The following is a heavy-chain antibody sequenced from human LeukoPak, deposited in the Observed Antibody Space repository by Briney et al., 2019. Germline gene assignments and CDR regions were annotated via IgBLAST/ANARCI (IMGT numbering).Heavy chain of an antibody. CDR2: ISYDGSNK. V-gene: IGHV3-30*04. CDR1: GFTFSSYA. D-gene: IGHD3-10*01. J-gene: IGHJ4*02. Sequence: GGSLRLSCAASGFTFSSYAMHWVRQAPGKGPEWVAIISYDGSNKYYADSVKGRFTISRDNSKNTLYLQMNSLRAEDTAAYYCAREEGSGSYSFDHWGQGTLVTVSS. CDR3: AREEGSGSYSFDH.